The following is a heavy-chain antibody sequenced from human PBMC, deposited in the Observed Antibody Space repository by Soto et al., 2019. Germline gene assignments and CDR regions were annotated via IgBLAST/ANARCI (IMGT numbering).Heavy chain of an antibody. CDR3: ARDRYCSGDTCYPLDY. CDR1: GATFSNYV. J-gene: IGHJ4*02. V-gene: IGHV1-69*06. D-gene: IGHD2-15*01. CDR2: ISPLFSTS. Sequence: GASVKVSCKASGATFSNYVIRWVRQAPGEGLEWMGGISPLFSTSNYAQRFQGRVTITADKSTTTVHLELSSLTSEDTAVYYCARDRYCSGDTCYPLDYWGQGTRVTASS.